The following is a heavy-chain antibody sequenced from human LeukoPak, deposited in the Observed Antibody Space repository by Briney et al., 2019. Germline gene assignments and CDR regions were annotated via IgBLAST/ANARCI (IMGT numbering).Heavy chain of an antibody. CDR3: ARIAAYYYMDV. D-gene: IGHD2-21*01. CDR2: LYSGGST. V-gene: IGHV3-66*02. J-gene: IGHJ6*03. Sequence: GGFLRLSCAASGFTVSSNYMTWVRQAPGKGLEWVSVLYSGGSTYYADSVKGRFTISRDNSKNTLYLQMNSLRAEDTAVYYCARIAAYYYMDVWGKGTTVTVSS. CDR1: GFTVSSNY.